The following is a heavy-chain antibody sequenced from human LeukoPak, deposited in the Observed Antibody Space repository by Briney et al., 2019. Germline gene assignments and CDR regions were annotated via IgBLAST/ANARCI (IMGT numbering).Heavy chain of an antibody. CDR2: IKLDGSEK. J-gene: IGHJ3*02. CDR3: ARDDLAVTRAFDI. V-gene: IGHV3-7*01. CDR1: GFTFGKYW. D-gene: IGHD4-17*01. Sequence: PGGSLRLSCVASGFTFGKYWMSWVRQAPGKGLEWVANIKLDGSEKNYVDSVKGRFTISRDNSKNTLYPQMNSLRAEDTAVYYCARDDLAVTRAFDIWGQGTMVTVSS.